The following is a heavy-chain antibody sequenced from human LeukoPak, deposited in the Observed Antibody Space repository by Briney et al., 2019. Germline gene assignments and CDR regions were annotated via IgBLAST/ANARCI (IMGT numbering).Heavy chain of an antibody. Sequence: PSETLSLTCTVSGGSISSYYWSWIRQPPGKGLEWIGYIYYSGSTNYNLSLKSRVTISVDTSKNQFSLKLSSVTAADTAVYYCARWGDGDYYSDYWGQGTLVTVSS. CDR1: GGSISSYY. J-gene: IGHJ4*02. V-gene: IGHV4-59*01. D-gene: IGHD4-17*01. CDR2: IYYSGST. CDR3: ARWGDGDYYSDY.